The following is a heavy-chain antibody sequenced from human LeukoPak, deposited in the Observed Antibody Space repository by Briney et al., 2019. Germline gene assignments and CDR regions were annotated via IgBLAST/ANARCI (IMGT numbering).Heavy chain of an antibody. Sequence: ASVKVSCKASGYTFISSGISWVRQAPGQGLEWMGWISAYNANTNYAQRLQGRVTMTTDTSTSTAYMELRSLRSDDTAVYYCARDGFGGYYDYWGQGTLVTVSS. CDR2: ISAYNANT. CDR1: GYTFISSG. CDR3: ARDGFGGYYDY. V-gene: IGHV1-18*01. D-gene: IGHD3-22*01. J-gene: IGHJ4*02.